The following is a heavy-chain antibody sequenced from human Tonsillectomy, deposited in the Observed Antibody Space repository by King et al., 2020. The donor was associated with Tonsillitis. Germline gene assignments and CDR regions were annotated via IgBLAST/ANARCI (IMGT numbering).Heavy chain of an antibody. CDR2: ISWNSGSI. Sequence: QLVESGGGLVQPGRSLRLSCAASGFTFDDYAMHWVRQAPGTGLEWVSGISWNSGSIGYADSVKGRFTISRDNAKNSLYLQMNSLRAEDTALYYCAKADCSSTSCYIDYWGQGTLVTVSS. CDR1: GFTFDDYA. J-gene: IGHJ4*02. V-gene: IGHV3-9*01. D-gene: IGHD2-2*02. CDR3: AKADCSSTSCYIDY.